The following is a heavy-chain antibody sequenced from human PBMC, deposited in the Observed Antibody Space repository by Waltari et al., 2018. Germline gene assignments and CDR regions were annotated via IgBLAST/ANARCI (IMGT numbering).Heavy chain of an antibody. CDR3: ARGVAVAGTGWFDP. J-gene: IGHJ5*02. CDR2: IYTRGST. Sequence: QVQLQESGPGLVKPSQTLSLTCTVSGGSISRGSYYWSWIRQPAGKGLEWIGRIYTRGSTNYNPALKSRVTISVDTSKNQFSLKLSSVTAADTAVYYCARGVAVAGTGWFDPWGQGTLVTVSS. V-gene: IGHV4-61*02. D-gene: IGHD6-19*01. CDR1: GGSISRGSYY.